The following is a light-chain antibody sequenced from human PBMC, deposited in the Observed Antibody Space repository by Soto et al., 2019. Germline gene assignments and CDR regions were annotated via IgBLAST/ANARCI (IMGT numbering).Light chain of an antibody. CDR2: AAS. CDR3: QQSYGTPWT. J-gene: IGKJ1*01. CDR1: QSISNH. V-gene: IGKV1-39*01. Sequence: IQMTQSPSSLSASVEDRVIITCRASQSISNHLNWYQQKPGKAPKLLIFAASSLQSGVPSRFSGSRSGPDFTLTISSLQPEDFATYYCQQSYGTPWTFGQGTKVDIK.